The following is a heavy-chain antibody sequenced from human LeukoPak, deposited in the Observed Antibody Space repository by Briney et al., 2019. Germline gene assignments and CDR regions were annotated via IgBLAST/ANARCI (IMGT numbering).Heavy chain of an antibody. CDR2: ISYDGSNK. V-gene: IGHV3-30*03. CDR1: GFTFSSYG. Sequence: GGSLRLSCAASGFTFSSYGMHWVRQAPGKGLEWVAVISYDGSNKYYADSVKGRFTISRDNSKNTLYLQMNSLRAEDTAVYYCARAAPTDCSSTSCYAMVFDYWGQGTLVTVSS. CDR3: ARAAPTDCSSTSCYAMVFDY. D-gene: IGHD2-2*01. J-gene: IGHJ4*02.